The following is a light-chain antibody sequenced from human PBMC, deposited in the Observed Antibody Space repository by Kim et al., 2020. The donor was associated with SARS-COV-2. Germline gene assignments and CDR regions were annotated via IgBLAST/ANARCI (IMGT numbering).Light chain of an antibody. CDR1: SSDVGSYNL. Sequence: SITISCTGTSSDVGSYNLVSWYQQHPGKAPKLMIYEVSKRPSGVSNRFPGSKSGNTASLTISGLQAEDEADYYCCSYAGSSTFYVFGTGTKVTVL. CDR3: CSYAGSSTFYV. CDR2: EVS. J-gene: IGLJ1*01. V-gene: IGLV2-23*02.